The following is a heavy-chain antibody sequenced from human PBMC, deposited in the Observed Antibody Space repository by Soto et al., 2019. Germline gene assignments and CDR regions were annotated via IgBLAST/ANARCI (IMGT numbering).Heavy chain of an antibody. CDR2: ISGSGGST. V-gene: IGHV3-23*01. CDR3: AKGKDVGRITIFGVVIIGFDY. J-gene: IGHJ4*02. D-gene: IGHD3-3*01. CDR1: GGTFSSYA. Sequence: GGSLRLSCAASGGTFSSYAMSWVRQAPGKGLEWVSAISGSGGSTYYADSVKGRFTISRDNSKNTLYLQMNSLRAEDTAVYYCAKGKDVGRITIFGVVIIGFDYWGQGTLVTVSS.